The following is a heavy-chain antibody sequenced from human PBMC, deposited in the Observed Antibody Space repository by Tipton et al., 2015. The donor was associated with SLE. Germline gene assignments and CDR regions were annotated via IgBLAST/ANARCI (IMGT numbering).Heavy chain of an antibody. D-gene: IGHD6-6*01. J-gene: IGHJ5*02. Sequence: TLSLTCAVYGGSFSGYYWSWIRQPPGKGLEWIGEINHSGTTYYNPSLKSRVTISIDTSINQFSLKVSSVTAADTAVYYCARGQKAARRNGWFDPWGQGTLVNVSS. CDR2: INHSGTT. CDR1: GGSFSGYY. CDR3: ARGQKAARRNGWFDP. V-gene: IGHV4-34*01.